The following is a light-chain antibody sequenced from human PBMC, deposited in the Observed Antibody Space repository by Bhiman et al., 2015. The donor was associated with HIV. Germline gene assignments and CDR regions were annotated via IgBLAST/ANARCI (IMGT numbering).Light chain of an antibody. CDR2: YDS. V-gene: IGLV3-21*04. J-gene: IGLJ2*01. Sequence: GPGKTARITCGGNNIESKSVHWYQQKPGQAPVLVIYYDSDRPSGIPERFSGSNSGNTATLTISRVEAGDEADYYCQVWDGTSDRVVFGGGTKLTVL. CDR1: NIESKS. CDR3: QVWDGTSDRVV.